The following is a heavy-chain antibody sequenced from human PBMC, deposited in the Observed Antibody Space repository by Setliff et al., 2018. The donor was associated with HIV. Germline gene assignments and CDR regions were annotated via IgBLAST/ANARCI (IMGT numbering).Heavy chain of an antibody. Sequence: ASVQVSCKASVYVFTTHVINWVRQATGRGLELMGWINANTGNPRYAPGFTGRFVFSLDTSATTAHLQINGLKTDDTAVYYCAPDYNYASATYNWFEHRGQGILVTVSS. CDR2: INANTGNP. V-gene: IGHV7-4-1*02. CDR1: VYVFTTHV. CDR3: APDYNYASATYNWFEH. J-gene: IGHJ5*02. D-gene: IGHD3-10*01.